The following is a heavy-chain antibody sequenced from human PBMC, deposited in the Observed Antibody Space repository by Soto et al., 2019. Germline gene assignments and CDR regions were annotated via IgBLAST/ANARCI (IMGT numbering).Heavy chain of an antibody. CDR3: AKMGGSYLDNYYYGMYV. CDR1: GFTFSSYW. J-gene: IGHJ6*02. V-gene: IGHV3-7*02. CDR2: IKEDGSQK. Sequence: PGGSLRLSCAASGFTFSSYWMSWVRQAPGRGLEWVANIKEDGSQKWYVDSVKGRFTISRDNAKNSLYLQINSLRAEDTAVYYCAKMGGSYLDNYYYGMYVWGQGTTVTVSS. D-gene: IGHD1-26*01.